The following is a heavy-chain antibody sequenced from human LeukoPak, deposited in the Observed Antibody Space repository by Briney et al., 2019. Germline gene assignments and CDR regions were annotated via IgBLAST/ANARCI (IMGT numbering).Heavy chain of an antibody. V-gene: IGHV5-51*01. J-gene: IGHJ3*02. D-gene: IGHD6-13*01. CDR2: IYPGDSDT. Sequence: GESLKISCKGSGYSSTSYWIGWVRQMPGKGLEWMGIIYPGDSDTRYSPSFQGQVTISADKSISTAYLQWSSLKASDTAMYYCASLAAAGYDAFDIWGQGTMVTVSS. CDR1: GYSSTSYW. CDR3: ASLAAAGYDAFDI.